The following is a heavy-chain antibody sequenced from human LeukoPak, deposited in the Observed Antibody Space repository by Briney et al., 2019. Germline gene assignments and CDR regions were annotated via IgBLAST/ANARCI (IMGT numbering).Heavy chain of an antibody. J-gene: IGHJ3*02. D-gene: IGHD6-13*01. CDR3: ARVHRSEGIAAAGTGAFDI. Sequence: ASVKVSCKASGYTFTSYYMHWVRQAPGQGLEWMGIINPSGGSTSYAQKFQGRVTMTRYTSTSTVYMELSSLRSEDTAVYYCARVHRSEGIAAAGTGAFDIWGQGTMVTVSS. CDR1: GYTFTSYY. V-gene: IGHV1-46*01. CDR2: INPSGGST.